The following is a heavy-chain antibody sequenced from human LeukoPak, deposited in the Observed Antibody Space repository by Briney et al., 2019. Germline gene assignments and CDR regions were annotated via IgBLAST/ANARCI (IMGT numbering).Heavy chain of an antibody. V-gene: IGHV3-21*01. J-gene: IGHJ4*02. Sequence: GGSLRLSCAASGFTFSSYSMNWVRQAPGKGLEWVSSISSSSSYIYYADSVKGRFTISRDNAKNSLYLQMNSLRAGDTAVYYCARGGRGSGWSVLFDYWGQGTLVTVSS. CDR3: ARGGRGSGWSVLFDY. D-gene: IGHD6-19*01. CDR1: GFTFSSYS. CDR2: ISSSSSYI.